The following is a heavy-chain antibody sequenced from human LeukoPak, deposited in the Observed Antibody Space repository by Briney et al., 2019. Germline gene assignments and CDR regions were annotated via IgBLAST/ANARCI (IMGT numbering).Heavy chain of an antibody. CDR1: GYTFTGYY. Sequence: GASVKVSCKASGYTFTGYYMHWVRQAPGQGLEWMGWINPNSGGTNYAQKFQGRVTMTRDTSISTAYMELSRLRSDDTAVYYCARSRQVRELPLTLYYYYYGMDVWGQGTTVTVSS. J-gene: IGHJ6*02. V-gene: IGHV1-2*02. CDR3: ARSRQVRELPLTLYYYYYGMDV. CDR2: INPNSGGT. D-gene: IGHD1-26*01.